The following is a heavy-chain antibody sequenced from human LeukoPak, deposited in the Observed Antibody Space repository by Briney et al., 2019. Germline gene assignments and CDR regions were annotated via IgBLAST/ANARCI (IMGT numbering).Heavy chain of an antibody. CDR1: GGTFSSYA. CDR2: IIPIFGTA. D-gene: IGHD5-18*01. J-gene: IGHJ4*02. CDR3: ARNVDTAMAPDFDY. V-gene: IGHV1-69*05. Sequence: VASVKVSCKASGGTFSSYAISWVRQAPGQGLEWMGRIIPIFGTANYAQKFQGRVTIITDESTSTAYMELSSLRSEDTAVYYCARNVDTAMAPDFDYWGQGTLVTVSS.